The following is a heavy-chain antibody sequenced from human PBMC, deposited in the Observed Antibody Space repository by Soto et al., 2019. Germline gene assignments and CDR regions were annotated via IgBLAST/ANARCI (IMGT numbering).Heavy chain of an antibody. CDR3: AREGAASYSYYYGTDV. CDR2: IYYRGSP. CDR1: GRSISSGDSY. Sequence: LCGRSISSGDSYWSWIRQSPGNGLVWIGYIYYRGSPYSHPSLKSRVTISVDTSKNQFSLKLNSVTAADPAVYYCAREGAASYSYYYGTDVWGQGTTVTVSS. V-gene: IGHV4-30-4*01. D-gene: IGHD6-13*01. J-gene: IGHJ6*02.